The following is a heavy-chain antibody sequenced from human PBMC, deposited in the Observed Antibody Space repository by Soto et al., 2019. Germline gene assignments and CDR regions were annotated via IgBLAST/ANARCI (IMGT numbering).Heavy chain of an antibody. CDR3: VRAAGYSGNDYVYYYGRDV. CDR1: GFTFSSYG. D-gene: IGHD5-12*01. V-gene: IGHV3-33*01. Sequence: QVQLVESGGGVVQPGRSLRLSCAASGFTFSSYGMHWVRQAPGKGLEWVALVWYDGGNKYYADSVKGRFTISRDNSKNTLYLQMNSLTDADTAVYYCVRAAGYSGNDYVYYYGRDVWGQATTVTVSS. CDR2: VWYDGGNK. J-gene: IGHJ6*02.